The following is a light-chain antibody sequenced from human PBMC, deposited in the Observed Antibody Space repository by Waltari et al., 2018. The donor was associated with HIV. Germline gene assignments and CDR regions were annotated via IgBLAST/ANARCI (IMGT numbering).Light chain of an antibody. J-gene: IGLJ3*02. CDR3: AAWDNSLIWV. CDR2: RNN. Sequence: QSVLTQPHSASGTPGQTVTISCSGSNSNIGSNSVYWYQQFPGTPPKRLMYRNNQRPSGIPDRFSGSRSGTSASLSISGLRSGDEADYYCAAWDNSLIWVFGGGTKLTVL. V-gene: IGLV1-47*01. CDR1: NSNIGSNS.